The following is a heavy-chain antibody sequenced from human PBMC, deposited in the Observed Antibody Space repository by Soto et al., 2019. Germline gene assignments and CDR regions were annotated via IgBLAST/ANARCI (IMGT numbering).Heavy chain of an antibody. CDR1: AFTFSNYW. CDR3: AKLRGDYTVFDY. Sequence: PEGSLRLSCAPCAFTFSNYWMSWVRQAPGQGLEWVASIKQDGSVKHYVDSVKGRFTISRDNAEKSLHLQMNSLRAEDTAVYYCAKLRGDYTVFDYWGQGARVTVSS. CDR2: IKQDGSVK. V-gene: IGHV3-7*03. J-gene: IGHJ4*02. D-gene: IGHD4-17*01.